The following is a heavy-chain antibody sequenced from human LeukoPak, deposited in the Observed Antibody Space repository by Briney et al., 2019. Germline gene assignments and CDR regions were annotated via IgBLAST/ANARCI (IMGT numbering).Heavy chain of an antibody. J-gene: IGHJ4*02. CDR1: GGSISGGTYY. V-gene: IGHV4-39*01. CDR3: ARLSTSFLYFDY. Sequence: PSETLSLTCTVSGGSISGGTYYWGWFRQPPGKGLEWIGTIYYSGSTYYNPSLKSRVTISVDTSKNQFSLKLTSMIAADTAVYFCARLSTSFLYFDYWGQGTLVTVSS. CDR2: IYYSGST. D-gene: IGHD3-3*02.